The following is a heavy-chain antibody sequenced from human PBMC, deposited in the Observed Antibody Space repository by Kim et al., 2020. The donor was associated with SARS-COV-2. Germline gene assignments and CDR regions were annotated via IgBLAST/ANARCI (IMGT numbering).Heavy chain of an antibody. J-gene: IGHJ4*02. D-gene: IGHD4-17*01. CDR2: IRSKAYGGTT. CDR1: GFTFGDYA. Sequence: GGSLRLSCTASGFTFGDYAMSWFRQAPGKGLEWVGFIRSKAYGGTTEYAASVKGRFTISRDDSKSIAYLQMNSLKTEDTAVYYCTRDNDHDYGEKGYFDYWGQGTLVTVSS. CDR3: TRDNDHDYGEKGYFDY. V-gene: IGHV3-49*03.